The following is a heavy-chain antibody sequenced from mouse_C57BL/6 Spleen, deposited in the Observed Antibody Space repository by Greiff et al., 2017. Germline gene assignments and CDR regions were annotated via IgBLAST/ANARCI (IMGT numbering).Heavy chain of an antibody. CDR3: ARSLITTYYFDY. Sequence: QVQLQQPGPELVKPGASVKLSCKASGYTFTSYWMHWVKQRPGQGLEWIGNINPSNGGTNYNEKFKSKATLTVDKSSSTAYMQLSSLTSEDSAVYYCARSLITTYYFDYWGQGTTLTVSS. CDR1: GYTFTSYW. D-gene: IGHD1-1*01. J-gene: IGHJ2*01. V-gene: IGHV1-53*01. CDR2: INPSNGGT.